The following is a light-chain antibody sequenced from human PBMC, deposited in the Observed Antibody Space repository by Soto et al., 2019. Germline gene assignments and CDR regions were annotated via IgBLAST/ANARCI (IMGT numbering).Light chain of an antibody. J-gene: IGKJ1*01. CDR2: AAS. CDR1: QGIFNF. V-gene: IGKV1-27*01. Sequence: DIQMTQSPSSLSASVGDRVTITCRASQGIFNFLAWYQQKPGKGPELLIYAASTLQSGVPSRFSGSGSGTDFTLTISSLQPEVVATYFCQKYNSAPQTFGQGTKVEIK. CDR3: QKYNSAPQT.